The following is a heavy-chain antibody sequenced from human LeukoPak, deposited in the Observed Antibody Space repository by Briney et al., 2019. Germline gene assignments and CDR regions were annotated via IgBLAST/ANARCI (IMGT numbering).Heavy chain of an antibody. Sequence: GGSLRLSCAASGFTFSSYSMHWVRQAPGKGLEYVSAISSNGGSTYYANSVTGRFTISRDNSKNTPYLQMGSLRAEDMAVYYCARDLGGYDYWGQGTLVTVSS. CDR3: ARDLGGYDY. CDR2: ISSNGGST. J-gene: IGHJ4*02. V-gene: IGHV3-64*01. D-gene: IGHD1-26*01. CDR1: GFTFSSYS.